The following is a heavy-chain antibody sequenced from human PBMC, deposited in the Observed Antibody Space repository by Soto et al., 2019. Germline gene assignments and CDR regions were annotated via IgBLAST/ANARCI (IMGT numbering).Heavy chain of an antibody. D-gene: IGHD3-22*01. V-gene: IGHV3-21*01. Sequence: GGSLRLSCAASGFTFSSYAMSWVRQAPGKGLEWVSSISSSSSYIYYADSVKGRFTISRDNAKNSLYLQMNSLRAEDTAVYYCARADRFYYYMDVWGKGTTVTVSS. CDR2: ISSSSSYI. CDR3: ARADRFYYYMDV. CDR1: GFTFSSYA. J-gene: IGHJ6*03.